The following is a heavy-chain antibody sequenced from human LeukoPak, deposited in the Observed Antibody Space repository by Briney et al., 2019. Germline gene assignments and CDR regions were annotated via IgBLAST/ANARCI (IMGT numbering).Heavy chain of an antibody. CDR1: GGPVSSGTYY. CDR2: IYYSGST. Sequence: ETLSLTCTVSGGPVSSGTYYWSWIRQPPGKGLEWIGYIYYSGSTNYNPSLKSRVTISVDTSKNQCSLKLSSVTTADTAVYYCTRSTNLEAFDIWGQGTMVTVSS. J-gene: IGHJ3*02. CDR3: TRSTNLEAFDI. V-gene: IGHV4-61*01. D-gene: IGHD2-8*01.